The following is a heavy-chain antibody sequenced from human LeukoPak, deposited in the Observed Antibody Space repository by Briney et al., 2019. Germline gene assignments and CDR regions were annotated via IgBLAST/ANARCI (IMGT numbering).Heavy chain of an antibody. CDR2: ISWNSGSI. Sequence: GGSLRLSCAASGFTFDDYAMHWVRHAPGKGLEWVSGISWNSGSIGYADSVKGRFTISRDNAKNSLYLQMNSLRAEDTALYYCAKESGEYFALDYWGRGTLVTVPS. CDR1: GFTFDDYA. CDR3: AKESGEYFALDY. V-gene: IGHV3-9*01. D-gene: IGHD3-9*01. J-gene: IGHJ4*02.